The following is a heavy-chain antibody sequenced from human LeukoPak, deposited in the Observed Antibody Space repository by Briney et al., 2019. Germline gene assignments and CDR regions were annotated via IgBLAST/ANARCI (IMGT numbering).Heavy chain of an antibody. V-gene: IGHV3-33*01. CDR3: AREGTNHLDY. CDR2: IWYDGSNK. Sequence: GRSLRLSCAASGFTFSSYGMHWVRQAPGKGLEWVAVIWYDGSNKYYADSVKGRFTISRDNAKNSLYLQVNSLRAEDTAVYYCAREGTNHLDYWGQGTLVTVSS. D-gene: IGHD2-8*01. J-gene: IGHJ4*02. CDR1: GFTFSSYG.